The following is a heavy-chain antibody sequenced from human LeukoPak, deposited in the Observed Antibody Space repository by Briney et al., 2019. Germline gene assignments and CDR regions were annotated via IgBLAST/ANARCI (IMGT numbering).Heavy chain of an antibody. CDR2: ISCDGSNK. CDR3: AKTYDSSGYHY. V-gene: IGHV3-30*18. CDR1: GFTFSSYG. J-gene: IGHJ4*02. D-gene: IGHD3-22*01. Sequence: GRSLRLSCAASGFTFSSYGMHWVRQAPGKGLEWVAVISCDGSNKYYADSVKGRFTISRDNSKNTLYLQMNSLRAEDTAVYYCAKTYDSSGYHYWGQGTLVTVSS.